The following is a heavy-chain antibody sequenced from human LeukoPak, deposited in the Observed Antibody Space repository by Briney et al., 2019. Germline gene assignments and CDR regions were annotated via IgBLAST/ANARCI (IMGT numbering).Heavy chain of an antibody. CDR3: ATLSPYYYYYMDV. CDR2: IYYSGST. CDR1: GGSISSSRYY. V-gene: IGHV4-39*01. J-gene: IGHJ6*03. D-gene: IGHD2/OR15-2a*01. Sequence: SETLSLTCTVSGGSISSSRYYGGWIRQPPGKGLEWIGSIYYSGSTYYNPSLKSRVTISVDTSKNQFSLKLSSVTAADTAVYYCATLSPYYYYYMDVWGKGTTVTVSS.